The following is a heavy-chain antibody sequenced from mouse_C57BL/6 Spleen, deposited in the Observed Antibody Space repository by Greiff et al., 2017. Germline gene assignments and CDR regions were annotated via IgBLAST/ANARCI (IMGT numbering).Heavy chain of an antibody. J-gene: IGHJ4*01. Sequence: EVHLVESGGGLVKPGGSLKLSCAASGFTFSDYGMHWVRQAPEKGLEWVAYISSGSSTIYYADTVKGRFTISRDNAKNTLFLQMTSLRSEDTAMYYCASDSYYYGRIYAMDYWGQGTSVTVSS. D-gene: IGHD1-1*01. CDR1: GFTFSDYG. CDR2: ISSGSSTI. V-gene: IGHV5-17*01. CDR3: ASDSYYYGRIYAMDY.